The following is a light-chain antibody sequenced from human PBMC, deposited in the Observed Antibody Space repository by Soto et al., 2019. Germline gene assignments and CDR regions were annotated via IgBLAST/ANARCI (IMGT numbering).Light chain of an antibody. Sequence: QSVLTQPASLSGSPGQAITISCTGTSSDVGGYNYVSWYQQHPGQAPKLMIYEVSNRPSGVSNRFSGSKSGNTASLTISGLQAEDEADDYCSSYTRSSTYVFGPGTKLTVL. CDR3: SSYTRSSTYV. CDR2: EVS. J-gene: IGLJ1*01. V-gene: IGLV2-14*01. CDR1: SSDVGGYNY.